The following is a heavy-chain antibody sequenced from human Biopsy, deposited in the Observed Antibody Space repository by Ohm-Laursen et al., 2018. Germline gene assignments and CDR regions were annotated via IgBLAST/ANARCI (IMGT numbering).Heavy chain of an antibody. J-gene: IGHJ5*02. CDR3: ARDYDTSGYYYVS. Sequence: SDTLSLICTVSGGSISNNNYYWGWIRQPPGKGLEWIGSIFYRGSTHYKPSLKSRVTISVDTSKNQFSLKLNSVTAADTAVYYCARDYDTSGYYYVSWGQGTLVTVSS. D-gene: IGHD3-22*01. CDR1: GGSISNNNYY. CDR2: IFYRGST. V-gene: IGHV4-39*01.